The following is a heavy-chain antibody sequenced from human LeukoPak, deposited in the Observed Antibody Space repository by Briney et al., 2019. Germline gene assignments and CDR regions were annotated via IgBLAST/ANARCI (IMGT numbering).Heavy chain of an antibody. V-gene: IGHV4-34*01. Sequence: PSETLSLTCAVYGGSFRGYYWSWIRQPPGKGLEWIGETNHSESTSCNPSRKRRVTISADTSKNQFSLKLSSVTAAETAVYYCARGRVAAAGISTTNYYYYMDVWGKGTTVSVSS. CDR2: TNHSEST. D-gene: IGHD6-13*01. CDR3: ARGRVAAAGISTTNYYYYMDV. J-gene: IGHJ6*03. CDR1: GGSFRGYY.